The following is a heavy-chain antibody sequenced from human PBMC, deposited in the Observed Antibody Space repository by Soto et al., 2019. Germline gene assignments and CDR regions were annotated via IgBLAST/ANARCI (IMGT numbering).Heavy chain of an antibody. CDR3: ATVTTSSYYYGMDV. J-gene: IGHJ6*02. Sequence: QVQLVQSGAEVKKPGSSVKVSCKASGATFSSYAISWVRQAPGQGLEWMGGIIPIFGTANYAQKFQGRVTXXAXEXXSTAYMELSSLRSEDTAVYYCATVTTSSYYYGMDVWGQGTTVTVSS. V-gene: IGHV1-69*12. CDR1: GATFSSYA. D-gene: IGHD4-17*01. CDR2: IIPIFGTA.